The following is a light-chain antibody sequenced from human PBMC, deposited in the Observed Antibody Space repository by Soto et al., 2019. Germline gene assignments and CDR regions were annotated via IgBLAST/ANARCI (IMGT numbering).Light chain of an antibody. CDR1: SGDVGGYNY. V-gene: IGLV2-8*01. CDR3: SSFAGNNNLV. J-gene: IGLJ2*01. Sequence: QPVLTQPPSASGSPGQSVTISCTGTSGDVGGYNYVSWYQQHPGKAPKLMISEVSKRPSGVPDRFSGSKSGNTASLTVSGLQAEDEADYYCSSFAGNNNLVFGGGTKLPS. CDR2: EVS.